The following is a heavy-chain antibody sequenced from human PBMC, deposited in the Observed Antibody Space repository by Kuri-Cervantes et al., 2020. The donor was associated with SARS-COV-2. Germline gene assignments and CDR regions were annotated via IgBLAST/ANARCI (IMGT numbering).Heavy chain of an antibody. CDR3: AISGYDLAYYYYYYMDV. D-gene: IGHD5-12*01. CDR1: GYTFTSYD. Sequence: ASVKVSCKASGYTFTSYDINWVRQATGQGLEWMGWMNPNSGNTGYAQKFQGRVTMTRDTSISTAYMELSRLRSDDTAVYYCAISGYDLAYYYYYYMDVWGKGTTVTVSS. V-gene: IGHV1-8*02. J-gene: IGHJ6*03. CDR2: MNPNSGNT.